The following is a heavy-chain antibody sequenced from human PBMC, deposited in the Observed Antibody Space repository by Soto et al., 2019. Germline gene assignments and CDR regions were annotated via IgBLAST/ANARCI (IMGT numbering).Heavy chain of an antibody. J-gene: IGHJ4*02. CDR3: AREDRRKTNDRNRLRGRFDY. CDR1: GDSISNDGFY. CDR2: IHYTGST. V-gene: IGHV4-31*03. Sequence: QVQLQESGPGLVKPSQTLSLTCTVSGDSISNDGFYWSWIRQHPGKGLEWIGYIHYTGSTYYNPSLKRRVTISVDTSKHQFSLKLSSVTAADTAVYYCAREDRRKTNDRNRLRGRFDYWGQGALVTVSS. D-gene: IGHD3-22*01.